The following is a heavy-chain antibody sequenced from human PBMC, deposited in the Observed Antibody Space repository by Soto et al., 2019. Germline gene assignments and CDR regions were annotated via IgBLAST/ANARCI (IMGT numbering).Heavy chain of an antibody. J-gene: IGHJ5*02. D-gene: IGHD3-9*01. CDR2: ISYDGSNK. Sequence: QVQLVESGGGVVQPGRSLRLSCAASGFTFSSYAMHWVRQAPGKGLEWVAVISYDGSNKYYADSVKGRFTISRDNSKNTLYLQMNSLRAEDTAVYYCARPNLYDILTGGWFYPWGQGTLVTVSS. CDR3: ARPNLYDILTGGWFYP. CDR1: GFTFSSYA. V-gene: IGHV3-30-3*01.